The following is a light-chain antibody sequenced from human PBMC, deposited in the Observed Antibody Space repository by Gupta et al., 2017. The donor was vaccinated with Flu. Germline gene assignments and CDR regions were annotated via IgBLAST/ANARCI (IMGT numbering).Light chain of an antibody. J-gene: IGKJ4*01. CDR2: DAS. CDR1: QSVSSY. V-gene: IGKV3-11*01. Sequence: EIGLTQSPATLSLSPGERATLSCRASQSVSSYLAWYQQKPGQAPRLLIYDASNRATGIPARFSGSGSGTDFTLTISSREPEDFAVYYCQQRSNWPPLTFGGGTKVEIK. CDR3: QQRSNWPPLT.